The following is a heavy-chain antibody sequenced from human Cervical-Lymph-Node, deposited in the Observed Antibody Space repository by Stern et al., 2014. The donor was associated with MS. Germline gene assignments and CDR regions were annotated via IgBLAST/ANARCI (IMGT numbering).Heavy chain of an antibody. CDR1: GHPLSELA. CDR2: VDPEDGET. V-gene: IGHV1-24*01. Sequence: QVQLVESGAEVKKPGASVTVSCNVSGHPLSELAIHWLRQLPTSGLEWLGQVDPEDGETVYAQRLQGRRTMTEDTTTGTAYMTLTALTSDDTAVYYCATDRGVKWGPGTLVAVSS. J-gene: IGHJ4*02. D-gene: IGHD3-10*01. CDR3: ATDRGVK.